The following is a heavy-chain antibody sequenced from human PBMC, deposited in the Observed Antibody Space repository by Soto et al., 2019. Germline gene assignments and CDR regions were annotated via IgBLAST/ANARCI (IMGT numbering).Heavy chain of an antibody. CDR3: ARDLYYDSSGYSD. V-gene: IGHV1-69*06. D-gene: IGHD3-22*01. CDR2: IIPIFGTA. Sequence: SVKVSCKASGGTFSSYAISWVRQAPGQGLEWMGGIIPIFGTANYAQKFQGRVTITADKSTSTACMELSSLRYEDTAVYYCARDLYYDSSGYSDCGQGTLVTVSS. CDR1: GGTFSSYA. J-gene: IGHJ4*02.